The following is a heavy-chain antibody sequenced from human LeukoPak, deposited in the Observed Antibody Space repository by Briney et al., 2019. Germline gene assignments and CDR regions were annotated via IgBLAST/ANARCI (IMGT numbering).Heavy chain of an antibody. CDR3: ARESGWNYYYYGMDV. Sequence: GGSLRLSCAASGFTFSSYSMNWVRQAPGKGLEWVSYISSSSSTIYYADSVEGRFTISRDNAKNSLYLQMNSLRAEDTAVYYCARESGWNYYYYGMDVWGQGTTVTVSS. J-gene: IGHJ6*02. CDR1: GFTFSSYS. D-gene: IGHD6-19*01. V-gene: IGHV3-48*04. CDR2: ISSSSSTI.